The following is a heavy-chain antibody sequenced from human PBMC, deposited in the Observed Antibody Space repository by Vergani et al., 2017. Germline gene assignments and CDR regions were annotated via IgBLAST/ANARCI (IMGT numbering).Heavy chain of an antibody. J-gene: IGHJ5*02. D-gene: IGHD3-22*01. CDR1: RYSFTSYW. CDR3: ARVGWSYYDSSGYYYAPGGWFDP. Sequence: DVQLVQSGAEVKKPGESLRISCKGSRYSFTSYWISWVRQMPGKGLEWMGRIDPSDSYTNYSPSFQGHVTISADQSISTAYLQWSSLKASDTAMYYCARVGWSYYDSSGYYYAPGGWFDPWGQGTLVTVSS. V-gene: IGHV5-10-1*03. CDR2: IDPSDSYT.